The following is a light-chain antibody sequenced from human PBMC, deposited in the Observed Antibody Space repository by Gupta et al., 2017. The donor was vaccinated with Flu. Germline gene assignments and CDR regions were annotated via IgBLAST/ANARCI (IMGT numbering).Light chain of an antibody. CDR1: QDVSVW. J-gene: IGKJ2*01. V-gene: IGKV1D-12*01. CDR3: QQGDSFPYT. Sequence: DIQMTQSPSSVSASVGDRIRITCRANQDVSVWVAWYQQKPGEAPKLLIFAASQLQSGVPSRFSGSGSGTDFTLTINNLQPEDFATYYCQQGDSFPYTFGQGTKLDLK. CDR2: AAS.